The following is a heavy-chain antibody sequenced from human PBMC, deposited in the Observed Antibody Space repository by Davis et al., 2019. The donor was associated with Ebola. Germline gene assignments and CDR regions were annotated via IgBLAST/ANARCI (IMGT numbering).Heavy chain of an antibody. V-gene: IGHV1-2*04. D-gene: IGHD6-13*01. CDR1: GYTFTSYY. CDR2: INPNSGGT. Sequence: AASVKVSCKASGYTFTSYYMHWVRQAPGQGLEWMGWINPNSGGTNYAQKFQGWVTTIRDTYTSTAYMELSRLSSDDTAVHYWARGSSSSWYEWLEPWGQGTLVTVSS. J-gene: IGHJ5*02. CDR3: ARGSSSSWYEWLEP.